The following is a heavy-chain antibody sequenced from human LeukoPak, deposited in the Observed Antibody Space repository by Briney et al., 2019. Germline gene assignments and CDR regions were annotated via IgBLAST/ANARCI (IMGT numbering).Heavy chain of an antibody. CDR3: AKDMGYCSGGSCYRLDY. V-gene: IGHV3-66*01. CDR1: EFSVGSNY. J-gene: IGHJ4*02. Sequence: PGGSLRLSCAASEFSVGSNYMTWVRQAPGKGLEWVSLIYSGGSTYYADSVKGRFTISRDNSKNTLYLQMNSLRAEDTAVYYCAKDMGYCSGGSCYRLDYWGQGTLVTVSS. D-gene: IGHD2-15*01. CDR2: IYSGGST.